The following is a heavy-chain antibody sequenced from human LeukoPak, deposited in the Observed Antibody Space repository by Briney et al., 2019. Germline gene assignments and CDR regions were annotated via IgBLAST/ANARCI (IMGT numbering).Heavy chain of an antibody. J-gene: IGHJ4*02. CDR1: GFTFSSYW. CDR2: INSDGSST. D-gene: IGHD5-24*01. V-gene: IGHV3-74*01. CDR3: ARDRWAHTRDGYNLDY. Sequence: GGSLRLSCAASGFTFSSYWMHWARQAPGKGLVWVSRINSDGSSTGYADSVKGRFTISRDNAKNTLYLQMNSLRAEDTAVYYCARDRWAHTRDGYNLDYWGQGTLVTVSS.